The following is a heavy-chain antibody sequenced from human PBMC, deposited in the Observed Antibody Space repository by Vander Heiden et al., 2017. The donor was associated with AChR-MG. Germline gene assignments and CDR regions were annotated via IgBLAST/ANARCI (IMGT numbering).Heavy chain of an antibody. CDR3: ASGVTARDPGVATGSGYYYMDV. Sequence: QVQLVQSGAELKKPGSSVKVSCKASGGTFSSYAISWVRQAPGQGLEWMGGIIPIFGTANYAQKFQGRVTITADESTSTAYMELSSLRSEDTAVYYCASGVTARDPGVATGSGYYYMDVWGKGTTVTVSS. CDR1: GGTFSSYA. CDR2: IIPIFGTA. V-gene: IGHV1-69*01. D-gene: IGHD6-13*01. J-gene: IGHJ6*03.